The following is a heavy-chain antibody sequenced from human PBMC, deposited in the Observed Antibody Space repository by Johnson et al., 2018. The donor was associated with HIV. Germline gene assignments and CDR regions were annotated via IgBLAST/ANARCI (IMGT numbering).Heavy chain of an antibody. V-gene: IGHV3-23*04. J-gene: IGHJ3*02. D-gene: IGHD6-19*01. CDR1: QFTFSRYH. Sequence: VQLVESGGGLAKPAWSPRLSCAASQFTFSRYHMNCVRQPPGNGLEWVSSISGGGDNPYYADSVKGRLTISRDNSRNTLYLQINSLRAEDTAIYYCARPMSVADLFDPFDIWGQGTMVTVSS. CDR3: ARPMSVADLFDPFDI. CDR2: ISGGGDNP.